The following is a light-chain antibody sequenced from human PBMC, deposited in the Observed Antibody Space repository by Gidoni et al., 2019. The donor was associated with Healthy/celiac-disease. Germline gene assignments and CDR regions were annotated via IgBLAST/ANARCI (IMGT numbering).Light chain of an antibody. CDR3: QQYYSTLRT. Sequence: DIVMTQSPDSLAVSLGERATINCKSSQSVLYSSNNKNYLAWYQQKPGQPPKLLIYWASTRESGVPDRFSGSGSGTDFTLTISSLQAEDVAVYYCQQYYSTLRTFGQXTKVETK. CDR2: WAS. J-gene: IGKJ1*01. V-gene: IGKV4-1*01. CDR1: QSVLYSSNNKNY.